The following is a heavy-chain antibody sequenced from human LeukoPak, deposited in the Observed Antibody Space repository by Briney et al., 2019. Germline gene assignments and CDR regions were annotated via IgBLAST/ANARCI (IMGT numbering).Heavy chain of an antibody. J-gene: IGHJ4*02. Sequence: GGSLRLSCAASGFTFSSYGMSWVRQAPGKGLEWVSGISPGGGPTYYADSVKGRFTISRDNSKNTLYLQMNSLRAEDTAVYYCAKETMVRGVRFDYWGQGTLVTVSS. CDR2: ISPGGGPT. D-gene: IGHD3-10*01. CDR1: GFTFSSYG. CDR3: AKETMVRGVRFDY. V-gene: IGHV3-23*01.